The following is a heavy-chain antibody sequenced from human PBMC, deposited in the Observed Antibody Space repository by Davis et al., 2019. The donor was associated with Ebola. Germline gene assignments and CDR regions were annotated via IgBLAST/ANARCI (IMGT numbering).Heavy chain of an antibody. Sequence: GESLKISCAASGFTFSSYGMHWVRQAPDKGLEWVAVIWYDGSRKYYGDSVKGRFTISRDNSKNTLYLQMNSLRAEDTAVYYCARAGFNVLMVTNFDYWGQGTLVTVSS. D-gene: IGHD2-8*01. CDR1: GFTFSSYG. CDR3: ARAGFNVLMVTNFDY. CDR2: IWYDGSRK. J-gene: IGHJ4*02. V-gene: IGHV3-33*08.